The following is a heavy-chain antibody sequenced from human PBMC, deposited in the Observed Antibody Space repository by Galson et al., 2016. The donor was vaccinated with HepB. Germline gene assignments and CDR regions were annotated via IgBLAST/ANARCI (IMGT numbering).Heavy chain of an antibody. CDR2: INPSGGST. Sequence: VKVSCKASGYAFASYNMHWVRQAPGQGLEWMGIINPSGGSTNYAQKFQGGVTMTRDTSTSTVYMELSSLRSEDTVVYYCAYDYGDYNFDYWGQGTLGTVSS. CDR3: AYDYGDYNFDY. V-gene: IGHV1-46*01. J-gene: IGHJ4*02. D-gene: IGHD4-17*01. CDR1: GYAFASYN.